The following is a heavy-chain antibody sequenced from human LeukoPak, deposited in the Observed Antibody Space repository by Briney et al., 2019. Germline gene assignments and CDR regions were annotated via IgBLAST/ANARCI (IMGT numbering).Heavy chain of an antibody. CDR2: IYTSGST. V-gene: IGHV4-4*07. CDR3: AKDSSRRGWLQLFRGGGIPTGVYMDV. CDR1: GGSISSYY. J-gene: IGHJ6*03. Sequence: SETLSLTCTVSGGSISSYYWSWIRQPAGEGLEWIGRIYTSGSTNYNPSLKSRVTMSVDTSKHQFFLKQSSVTAVDTAVYYCAKDSSRRGWLQLFRGGGIPTGVYMDVWGKGTTVTISS. D-gene: IGHD5-24*01.